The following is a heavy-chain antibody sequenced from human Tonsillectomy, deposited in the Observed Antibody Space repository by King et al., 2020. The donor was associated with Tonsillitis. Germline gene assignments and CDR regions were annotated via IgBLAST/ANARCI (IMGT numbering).Heavy chain of an antibody. CDR2: IYYSGST. V-gene: IGHV4-39*01. D-gene: IGHD6-19*01. CDR1: GGSISSRSNY. J-gene: IGHJ5*02. Sequence: LQLQESGTGLVKPSETLSLTCTVSGGSISSRSNYWGWIRHPPGKGLEWIGNIYYSGSTYYNPSLNSRVTISVDTSKNQFSLQLSSVTAADTAVYYCARHLFYGSPWYFRGWFDPWGQGTLVTVSS. CDR3: ARHLFYGSPWYFRGWFDP.